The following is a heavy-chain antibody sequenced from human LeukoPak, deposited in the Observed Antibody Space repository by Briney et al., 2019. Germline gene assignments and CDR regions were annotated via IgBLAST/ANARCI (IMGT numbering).Heavy chain of an antibody. CDR3: ARDPMTLVTSRSAVDGNPPEY. CDR1: EFTLSSYW. V-gene: IGHV3-48*01. D-gene: IGHD4-17*01. Sequence: GGSLRLSCAASEFTLSSYWMHWVRQAPGKGLEWVSYISSSSSTIYYAESVRGRFTISRDNVKSSVYLQMNSLRVEDTAVYYCARDPMTLVTSRSAVDGNPPEYWGLGTLVTVSS. CDR2: ISSSSSTI. J-gene: IGHJ4*02.